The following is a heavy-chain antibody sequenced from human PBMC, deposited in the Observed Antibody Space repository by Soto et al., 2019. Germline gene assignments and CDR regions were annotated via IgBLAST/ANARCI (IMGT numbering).Heavy chain of an antibody. D-gene: IGHD3-10*01. J-gene: IGHJ6*02. V-gene: IGHV4-4*07. CDR3: ARDPYYYGSGGMDV. CDR1: GGSISSYY. CDR2: IYTSGST. Sequence: QVQLQESGPGLVKPSETLSLTCTVSGGSISSYYWSWIRQPAGKGLEWIGRIYTSGSTNYNPSLKSRVTMSVDTSKHQFSLKLSSVTAADTAVYYCARDPYYYGSGGMDVWGQGTTVTVSS.